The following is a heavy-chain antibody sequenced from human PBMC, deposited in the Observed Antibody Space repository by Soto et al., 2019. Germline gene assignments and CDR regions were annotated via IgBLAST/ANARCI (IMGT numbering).Heavy chain of an antibody. V-gene: IGHV1-2*04. CDR2: INPNSGGT. CDR1: GYTFTGYY. J-gene: IGHJ4*02. D-gene: IGHD2-15*01. CDR3: ARADCSGGSCYDY. Sequence: QVQLVQSGAEVKKPGASVKVSCKASGYTFTGYYMHWVRQAPGQGLEWMGWINPNSGGTNYAQKFQGWVTKTRDTSISTAYMELSRLRSDDTAVYYCARADCSGGSCYDYWGQGTLVTVSS.